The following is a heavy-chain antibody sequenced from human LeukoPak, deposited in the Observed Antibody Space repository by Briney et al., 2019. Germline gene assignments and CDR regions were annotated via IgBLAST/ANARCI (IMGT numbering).Heavy chain of an antibody. CDR2: IYPGDSDT. V-gene: IGHV5-51*01. J-gene: IGHJ4*02. D-gene: IGHD6-13*01. Sequence: GESLKISCKGSGYSFTSYWIGWVRQMPGKGLEWMGIIYPGDSDTRYSPSFQGQVTISADKSISTAYLQWSSLKASDTAMHYCARIFSGIAAAGVKVFDYWGQGTLVTVSS. CDR3: ARIFSGIAAAGVKVFDY. CDR1: GYSFTSYW.